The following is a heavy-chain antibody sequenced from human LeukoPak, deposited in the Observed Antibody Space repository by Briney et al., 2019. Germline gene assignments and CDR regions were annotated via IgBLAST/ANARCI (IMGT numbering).Heavy chain of an antibody. CDR2: IRSKANSYAT. V-gene: IGHV3-73*01. J-gene: IGHJ4*02. CDR3: ARGPEAAAGVFDY. CDR1: GFTFSGSA. D-gene: IGHD6-13*01. Sequence: GGSLRLSCAASGFTFSGSAMHWVRQASGKGLEWVGRIRSKANSYATAYAASVKGRFTISRDASKNTAYLQMNSLKTEDTAVYYCARGPEAAAGVFDYWGQGTLVTVSS.